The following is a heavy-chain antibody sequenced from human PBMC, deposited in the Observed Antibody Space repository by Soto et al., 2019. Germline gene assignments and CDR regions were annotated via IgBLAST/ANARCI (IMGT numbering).Heavy chain of an antibody. V-gene: IGHV1-69*01. CDR1: GGTFSSYA. J-gene: IGHJ6*02. Sequence: QVQLVQSGAEVKKPGSSVKVSCKASGGTFSSYAISWVRQAPGQGLEWMGGIIPIFGTANYAQKFQGRVTITADESTSTAYMELSSLRSEDTAVYYCARGPVLRYFDWTNYYYYGMDVWGQGTTVTVSS. D-gene: IGHD3-9*01. CDR3: ARGPVLRYFDWTNYYYYGMDV. CDR2: IIPIFGTA.